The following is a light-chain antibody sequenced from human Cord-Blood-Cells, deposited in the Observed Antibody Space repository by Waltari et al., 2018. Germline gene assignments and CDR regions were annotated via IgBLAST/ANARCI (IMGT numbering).Light chain of an antibody. J-gene: IGLJ1*01. CDR1: SSDVGSYNL. Sequence: QSALTQPASVSGSPGQSITISCTGTSSDVGSYNLVSWYQQHPGKAPKLMIYEGSKRPSGVSNPFSGSQSGNTASLTISGLQAEDEADYYCCSYAGSSTYVFGTGTKVTVL. V-gene: IGLV2-23*01. CDR3: CSYAGSSTYV. CDR2: EGS.